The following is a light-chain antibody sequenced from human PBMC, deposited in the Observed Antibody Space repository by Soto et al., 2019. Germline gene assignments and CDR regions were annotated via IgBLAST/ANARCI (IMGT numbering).Light chain of an antibody. V-gene: IGKV3-11*01. CDR3: QHRSNWYT. Sequence: EIVLTQSPATLSLSPGERATLSCRASQSVSSYLAWYQQKPGQAPRLLIYDASNRATGIPARFSGSGSGTDFTLTISSLEPEDFAVYYCQHRSNWYTFGQGTKLEIQ. J-gene: IGKJ2*01. CDR1: QSVSSY. CDR2: DAS.